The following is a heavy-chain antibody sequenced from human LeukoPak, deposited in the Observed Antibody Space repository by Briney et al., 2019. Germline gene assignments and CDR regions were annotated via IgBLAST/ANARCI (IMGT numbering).Heavy chain of an antibody. CDR1: GGSISNGDYY. D-gene: IGHD3-10*01. CDR3: ARRLGIADAFDY. J-gene: IGHJ3*01. Sequence: PSETLSLTCTVSGGSISNGDYYWSWIRQPPGKGLEWIGSIYYSGSTYYIPSLKSRVTISVDTSKNQFSLKLSSVTAADTAVYYCARRLGIADAFDYWGQGTMVTVSS. V-gene: IGHV4-30-4*01. CDR2: IYYSGST.